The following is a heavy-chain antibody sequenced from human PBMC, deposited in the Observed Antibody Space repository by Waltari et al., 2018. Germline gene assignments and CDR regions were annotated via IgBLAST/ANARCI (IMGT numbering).Heavy chain of an antibody. CDR2: IYGGGST. V-gene: IGHV3-53*04. CDR3: ARSYSSGWYGNAFDI. J-gene: IGHJ3*02. D-gene: IGHD6-19*01. Sequence: GKGWGWGSVIYGGGSTYYADSVKGRFTISRHNSKNTLYLQMNSLRAEDTAVYYCARSYSSGWYGNAFDIWGQGTMVTVSS.